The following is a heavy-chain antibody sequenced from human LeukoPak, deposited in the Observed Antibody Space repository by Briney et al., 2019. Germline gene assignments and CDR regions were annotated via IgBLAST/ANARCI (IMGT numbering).Heavy chain of an antibody. J-gene: IGHJ4*02. D-gene: IGHD3-16*01. V-gene: IGHV1-18*01. CDR3: ARGAERDTFGGVTTFYY. CDR2: ISAYNGNT. Sequence: ASVKVSCKASGYTFTSYGISWVRQAPGQGLEWMGWISAYNGNTNYAQKLQGRVTMTTDTSTSTAYMELRSLRSDDTAVYYCARGAERDTFGGVTTFYYWGQGTLVTVSS. CDR1: GYTFTSYG.